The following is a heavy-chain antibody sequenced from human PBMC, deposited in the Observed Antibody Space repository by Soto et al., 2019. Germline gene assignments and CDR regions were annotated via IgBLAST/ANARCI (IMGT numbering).Heavy chain of an antibody. CDR2: INAGNGNT. Sequence: ASVKVSCKASGYTFTSYAMHWVRQAPGQRLEWMGWINAGNGNTKYSQKFQGRVTITRDTSASTAYMELSSLRSEDTAVYYFARDSDDILTGYYYYYRDVWGKGTTVTVSS. CDR3: ARDSDDILTGYYYYYRDV. J-gene: IGHJ6*03. D-gene: IGHD3-9*01. V-gene: IGHV1-3*01. CDR1: GYTFTSYA.